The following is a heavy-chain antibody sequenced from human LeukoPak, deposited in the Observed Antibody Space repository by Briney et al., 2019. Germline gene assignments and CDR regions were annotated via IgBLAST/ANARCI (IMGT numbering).Heavy chain of an antibody. Sequence: PSETPSLTCSVSGGSVSSGISYWSWIRQPPGEGLEWIAYISDSGGPDYNPSLRGRVTISLDTSKNQFSLRLTSVTAADTAVYYCATWGDDRGNYWGQGTLVTVSS. CDR1: GGSVSSGISY. CDR3: ATWGDDRGNY. V-gene: IGHV4-61*01. CDR2: ISDSGGP. J-gene: IGHJ4*02. D-gene: IGHD3-10*02.